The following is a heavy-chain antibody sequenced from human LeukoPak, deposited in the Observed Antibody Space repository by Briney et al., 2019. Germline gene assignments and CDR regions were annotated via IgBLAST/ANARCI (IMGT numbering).Heavy chain of an antibody. Sequence: GGSLRLSCAASGFTFSNAWMSWVRQAPGKGLEWVDRIKSKTDGGTTDYAAPVKGRFTISRDDSKNTLYLQMNSLRAEDTAVYYCAKRGYGGNSGKSQFLCFDYWGQGTLVTVSS. V-gene: IGHV3-15*01. CDR3: AKRGYGGNSGKSQFLCFDY. D-gene: IGHD4-23*01. CDR2: IKSKTDGGTT. CDR1: GFTFSNAW. J-gene: IGHJ4*02.